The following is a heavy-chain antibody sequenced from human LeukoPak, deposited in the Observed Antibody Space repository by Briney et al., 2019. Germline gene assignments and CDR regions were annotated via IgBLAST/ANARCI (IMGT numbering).Heavy chain of an antibody. CDR3: AREHFDFDY. Sequence: GGSLRLSCEASGFTFSDYAMTWVRQAPGKGLEWVSEITGSGISTYYADSAKGRFTISRDNSKDTLYLQMNSLRAEDTAVYYCAREHFDFDYWGQGTLVTVSS. D-gene: IGHD2/OR15-2a*01. V-gene: IGHV3-23*01. CDR2: ITGSGIST. CDR1: GFTFSDYA. J-gene: IGHJ4*02.